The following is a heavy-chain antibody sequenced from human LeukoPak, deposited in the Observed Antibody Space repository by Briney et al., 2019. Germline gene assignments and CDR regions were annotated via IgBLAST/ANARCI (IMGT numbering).Heavy chain of an antibody. CDR3: ARDYYDSSGYADAFDI. CDR1: GYTFTGYY. Sequence: GASVRVSCKASGYTFTGYYMHWVRQAPGQGLEWMGWINPNSGGTNYAQKFQGRVTMTRDTSISTAYMELSSLRSEDTAVYYCARDYYDSSGYADAFDIWGQGTMVTVSS. V-gene: IGHV1-2*02. J-gene: IGHJ3*02. D-gene: IGHD3-22*01. CDR2: INPNSGGT.